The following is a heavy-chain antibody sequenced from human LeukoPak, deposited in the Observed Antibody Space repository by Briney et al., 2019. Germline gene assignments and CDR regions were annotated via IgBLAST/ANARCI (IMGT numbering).Heavy chain of an antibody. J-gene: IGHJ3*02. CDR2: IKSKTDGGTT. V-gene: IGHV3-15*01. Sequence: GGSLRLSCVASGFSFSSYVMSWVRQAPGKGLEWVGRIKSKTDGGTTDYAAPVKGRFTISRDDSKNTLYLQMNSLKTEDTAVYYCTTGGIVVPAANAFDIWGQGTMVTVSS. CDR3: TTGGIVVPAANAFDI. CDR1: GFSFSSYV. D-gene: IGHD2-2*01.